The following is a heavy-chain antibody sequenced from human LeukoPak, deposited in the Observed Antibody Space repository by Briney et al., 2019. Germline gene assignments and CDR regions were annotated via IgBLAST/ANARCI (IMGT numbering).Heavy chain of an antibody. J-gene: IGHJ5*02. V-gene: IGHV3-33*01. CDR2: IWYDTRNK. D-gene: IGHD2-21*02. CDR1: GFTFSRYG. CDR3: ARDKLAYCGGDCYPDA. Sequence: GRSLRLSCAASGFTFSRYGMHWVRQAPGKGLEWVAVIWYDTRNKYYTDSVKGRFTISRDNFENTLYLQMNSLRAEDTAVYYCARDKLAYCGGDCYPDAWGQGTLVTVSS.